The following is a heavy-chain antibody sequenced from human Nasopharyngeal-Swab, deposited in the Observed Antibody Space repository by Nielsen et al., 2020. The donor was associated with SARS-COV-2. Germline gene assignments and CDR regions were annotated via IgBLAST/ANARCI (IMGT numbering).Heavy chain of an antibody. CDR3: TRGLTGHIVQWNPSPY. CDR1: GFTFKSYA. CDR2: ISELGSGI. V-gene: IGHV3-23*01. J-gene: IGHJ4*02. Sequence: GESLKISCAASGFTFKSYAMSWVRQAPGKGLEWVSGISELGSGIYYADSVWGRFSISRDTSKNTVYLQMNSLRADDTALYFCTRGLTGHIVQWNPSPYWGQGTLVTVSS. D-gene: IGHD1-14*01.